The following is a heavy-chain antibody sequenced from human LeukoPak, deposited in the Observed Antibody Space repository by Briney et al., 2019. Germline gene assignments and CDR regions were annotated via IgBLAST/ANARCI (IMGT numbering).Heavy chain of an antibody. CDR3: ARVVYD. CDR1: GFTFSSYW. D-gene: IGHD2/OR15-2a*01. J-gene: IGHJ4*02. V-gene: IGHV3-74*01. CDR2: IYSDDSST. Sequence: GGSLRLSCAASGFTFSSYWMSWVRQTPGKGLVWVSRIYSDDSSTNYADSVKGRFTISRDNAKNSLYLQMDSLRAEDTGVYYCARVVYDWGQGTLVTVSS.